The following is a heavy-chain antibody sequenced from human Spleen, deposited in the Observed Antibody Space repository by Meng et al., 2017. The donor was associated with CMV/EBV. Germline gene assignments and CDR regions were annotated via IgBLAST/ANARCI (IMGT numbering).Heavy chain of an antibody. CDR3: ARDEAIYYGMED. J-gene: IGHJ6*02. CDR2: ISAYNGNT. Sequence: ASVKVSCKASGYTFTSYGISWVRQAPGQGLEWMGWISAYNGNTNYAQKLQGRVTLTRDTSTSTVYMQLSSLRSEDTAVYYCARDEAIYYGMEDWGQGTTVTVSS. CDR1: GYTFTSYG. V-gene: IGHV1-18*01.